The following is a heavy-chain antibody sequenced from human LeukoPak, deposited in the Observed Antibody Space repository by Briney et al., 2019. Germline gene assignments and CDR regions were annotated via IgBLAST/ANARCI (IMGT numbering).Heavy chain of an antibody. CDR1: GFTFSSYG. Sequence: PGGSLRLSCAASGFTFSSYGMSWVRQAPGKGLEWVSAISGSGGSTYYADSVKGRFTISRDNAKNSLYLQMNSLRAEDTAVYYCARDKRRGRYYGSGSYYNPLDYWGQGTLVTVSS. CDR3: ARDKRRGRYYGSGSYYNPLDY. CDR2: ISGSGGST. D-gene: IGHD3-10*01. V-gene: IGHV3-23*01. J-gene: IGHJ4*02.